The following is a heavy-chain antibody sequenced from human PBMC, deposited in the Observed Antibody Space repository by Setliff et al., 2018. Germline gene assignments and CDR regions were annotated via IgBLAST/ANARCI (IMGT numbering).Heavy chain of an antibody. D-gene: IGHD2-21*02. J-gene: IGHJ6*03. CDR3: ARRGWGSSSGDCYSPKGCYYYYMDV. CDR2: IYPGDYDT. V-gene: IGHV5-51*01. Sequence: RGESLKISCKASGYSFTTYWIAWVRQMPGKGLEWMGVIYPGDYDTSYSPSFQGRVTISVDKSSNTAYLQWSSLKASDTAMYYCARRGWGSSSGDCYSPKGCYYYYMDVWGKGTTVTVS. CDR1: GYSFTTYW.